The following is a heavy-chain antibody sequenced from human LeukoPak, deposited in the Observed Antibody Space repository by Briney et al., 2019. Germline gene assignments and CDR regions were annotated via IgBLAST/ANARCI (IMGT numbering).Heavy chain of an antibody. CDR3: ASVRSLNAAFDI. CDR2: ISSSSSTI. CDR1: GFTFSSYS. Sequence: GGSLRLSCAASGFTFSSYSMNWVRQAPGKGLEWVSYISSSSSTIYYADSVKGRFTISRDNAKNSLYLQMNSPRAEDTAVYYCASVRSLNAAFDIWGQGTMVTVSS. D-gene: IGHD3-16*02. J-gene: IGHJ3*02. V-gene: IGHV3-48*04.